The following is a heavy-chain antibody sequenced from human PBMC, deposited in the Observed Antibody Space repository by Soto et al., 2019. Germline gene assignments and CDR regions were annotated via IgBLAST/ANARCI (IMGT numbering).Heavy chain of an antibody. J-gene: IGHJ4*02. CDR3: ARGGSSGYYPKPFDY. CDR1: GGTFSSYA. Sequence: SVKVSCKASGGTFSSYAISWVRQAPGQGLEWMGGIIPIFGTANYAQKFQGRVTITADESTSTAYMELSSLRSEDTAVYYCARGGSSGYYPKPFDYWGQGTLVTVSS. D-gene: IGHD3-22*01. CDR2: IIPIFGTA. V-gene: IGHV1-69*13.